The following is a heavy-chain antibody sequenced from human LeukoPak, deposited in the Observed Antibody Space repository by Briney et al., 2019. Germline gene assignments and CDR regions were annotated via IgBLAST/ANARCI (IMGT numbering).Heavy chain of an antibody. CDR2: ISSSSSYI. Sequence: GGSLRLSCAASGFTFSSYSMNWVRQAPGKGLEWVSSISSSSSYIYYADSVKGRFTISRDNAKNSLFLQMHSLRAEDTAFYYCARPRGGYSYAYDAFDIWGQGTMVTVSS. CDR1: GFTFSSYS. J-gene: IGHJ3*02. D-gene: IGHD5-18*01. CDR3: ARPRGGYSYAYDAFDI. V-gene: IGHV3-21*01.